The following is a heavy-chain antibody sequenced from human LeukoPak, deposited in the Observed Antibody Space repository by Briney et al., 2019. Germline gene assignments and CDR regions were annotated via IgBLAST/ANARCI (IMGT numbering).Heavy chain of an antibody. Sequence: ASVKLSCKASGYTFTGYYMHSVRQAPGQGLEWMGWINPNSGGTNYAQKFQGRVTMTRDTSISTAYMELSRLRSDDTAVYYCARVRDYYDSSGYYFDYWGQGTLVTVAS. J-gene: IGHJ4*02. V-gene: IGHV1-2*02. CDR2: INPNSGGT. D-gene: IGHD3-22*01. CDR3: ARVRDYYDSSGYYFDY. CDR1: GYTFTGYY.